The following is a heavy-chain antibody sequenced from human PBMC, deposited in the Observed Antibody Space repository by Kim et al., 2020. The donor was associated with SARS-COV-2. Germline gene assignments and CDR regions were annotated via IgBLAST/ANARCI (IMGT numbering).Heavy chain of an antibody. CDR2: IYYSGST. V-gene: IGHV4-31*03. Sequence: SETLSLTCTVSGGSISSGGYYWSWIRQHPGKGLEWIGYIYYSGSTYYNPSLKSRVTISVDTSKNQFSLKLSSVTAADTAVYYCAREYKYYDFWLQGWFDPWGQGTLVTVSS. CDR3: AREYKYYDFWLQGWFDP. J-gene: IGHJ5*02. CDR1: GGSISSGGYY. D-gene: IGHD3-3*01.